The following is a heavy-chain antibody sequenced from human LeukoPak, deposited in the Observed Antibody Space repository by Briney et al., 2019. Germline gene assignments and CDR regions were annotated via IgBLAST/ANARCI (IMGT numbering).Heavy chain of an antibody. V-gene: IGHV3-48*01. CDR3: ARGSGYCSSTSCPLDV. D-gene: IGHD2-2*01. J-gene: IGHJ6*04. CDR1: GFTFSSYS. Sequence: GGSLRLSCAASGFTFSSYSMNWVRQAPGKGLEWVSYISSSSSTIYYADSVKGRFTNSRDNAKNSLYLQMNSLRAEDTAVYYCARGSGYCSSTSCPLDVWGKGTTVTVSS. CDR2: ISSSSSTI.